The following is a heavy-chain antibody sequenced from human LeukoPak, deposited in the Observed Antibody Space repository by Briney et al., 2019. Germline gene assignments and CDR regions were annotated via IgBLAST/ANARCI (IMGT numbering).Heavy chain of an antibody. CDR1: GFSFISYA. V-gene: IGHV3-23*01. D-gene: IGHD2-2*01. CDR2: ISGSGGST. CDR3: AKDRSSSISCSNY. Sequence: GGSLRLSCAASGFSFISYAMNWVRQAPGKGLEWVSAISGSGGSTYYADSVKGRFTISRDDSKNTLYLQMNSLRAEDTAVYYCAKDRSSSISCSNYWGQGTLVTVSS. J-gene: IGHJ4*02.